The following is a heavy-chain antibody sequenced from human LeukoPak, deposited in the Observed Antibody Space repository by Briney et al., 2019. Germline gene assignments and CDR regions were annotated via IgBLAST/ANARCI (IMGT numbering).Heavy chain of an antibody. CDR3: ARPVEMATIDAFDI. Sequence: VESLKISCKGSGYSFTSYWIGWVRQIPGKGLEWMGIIYPGDSDTRYSPSFQGQVTISADKSISTAYLQWSSLKASDTAMYYCARPVEMATIDAFDIWGQGTMVTVSS. D-gene: IGHD5-24*01. CDR2: IYPGDSDT. CDR1: GYSFTSYW. V-gene: IGHV5-51*01. J-gene: IGHJ3*02.